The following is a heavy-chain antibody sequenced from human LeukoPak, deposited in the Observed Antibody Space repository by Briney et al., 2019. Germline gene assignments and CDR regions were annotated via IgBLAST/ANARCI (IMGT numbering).Heavy chain of an antibody. Sequence: SETLSLTCTVSGGSISCSNYYWGWVRQPPGTGLEWIANIYYSGSTYYSPSLRSRVTISVDTSKNQFSLKLTSVTAADTAVYYCARHASVSGNWPRPLDYWGQGSLVTVSS. CDR2: IYYSGST. D-gene: IGHD3-3*01. V-gene: IGHV4-39*01. J-gene: IGHJ4*02. CDR3: ARHASVSGNWPRPLDY. CDR1: GGSISCSNYY.